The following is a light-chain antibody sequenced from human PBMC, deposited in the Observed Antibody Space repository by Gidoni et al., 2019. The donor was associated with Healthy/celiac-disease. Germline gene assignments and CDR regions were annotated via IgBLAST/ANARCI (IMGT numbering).Light chain of an antibody. CDR2: AAS. Sequence: DIQLTQSPSFLSASVGDRVTITCRASQGISSYLAWYQQKPGKAPKLLIYAASTLQSGVPSRFSGSGSGTEFTLTISSLQPEDFATYDCQQLNSYFFGPGTKVDIK. CDR1: QGISSY. V-gene: IGKV1-9*01. J-gene: IGKJ3*01. CDR3: QQLNSYF.